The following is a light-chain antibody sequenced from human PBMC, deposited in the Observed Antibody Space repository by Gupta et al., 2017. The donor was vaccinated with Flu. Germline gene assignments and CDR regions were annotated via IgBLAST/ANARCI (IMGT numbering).Light chain of an antibody. V-gene: IGLV1-51*02. J-gene: IGLJ3*02. CDR3: GAWDSSLTQGL. Sequence: SSSNIGNNHVSWYQQFPGTAPKLLIYETRVRPSGVPDRFSGSKSGTSATLDITGLQAGDEADYYCGAWDSSLTQGLFGGGTKMIV. CDR2: ETR. CDR1: SSNIGNNH.